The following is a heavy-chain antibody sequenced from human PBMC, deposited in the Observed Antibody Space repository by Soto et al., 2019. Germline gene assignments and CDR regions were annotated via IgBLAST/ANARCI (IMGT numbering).Heavy chain of an antibody. J-gene: IGHJ6*03. CDR1: GFTFSSYW. CDR3: ARVNTFLTIFGVVIIFYYYYYMDV. CDR2: IKQDGSEK. Sequence: GGSLRLSCAASGFTFSSYWMSWVRQAPGKGLEWVANIKQDGSEKYDVDSVKGRFTISRDNAKNSLYLQMNSLRPEDTAVYYCARVNTFLTIFGVVIIFYYYYYMDVWGKGTTVTVSS. D-gene: IGHD3-3*01. V-gene: IGHV3-7*01.